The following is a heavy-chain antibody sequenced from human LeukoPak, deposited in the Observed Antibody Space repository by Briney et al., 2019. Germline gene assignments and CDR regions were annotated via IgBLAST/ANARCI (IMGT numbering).Heavy chain of an antibody. D-gene: IGHD3-3*01. CDR2: IRNDGGSR. CDR3: AKDFWSTYDAY. CDR1: GFTFSDFG. Sequence: GRSLRLSCAASGFTFSDFGMHWVRQAPGKGLEWVAYIRNDGGSRMYADSVKGRFTISRDDSKNTLSLQMNSLRAEDTALYYCAKDFWSTYDAYWGQGTVVTVSS. J-gene: IGHJ4*02. V-gene: IGHV3-30*02.